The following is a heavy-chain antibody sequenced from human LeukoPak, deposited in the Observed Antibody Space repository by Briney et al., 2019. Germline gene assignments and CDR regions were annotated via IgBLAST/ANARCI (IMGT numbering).Heavy chain of an antibody. CDR2: IYYSGST. CDR3: ARGGGYCSGGSCYGNFDY. Sequence: SETLSLTCTVSGGSISSYYWSWIRQPPGKGLEWIGYIYYSGSTNYNPSLKSRVTISVDTSKNQFSLKLSSVTAADTAVYYCARGGGYCSGGSCYGNFDYWGQGTLVTVSS. CDR1: GGSISSYY. V-gene: IGHV4-59*01. D-gene: IGHD2-15*01. J-gene: IGHJ4*02.